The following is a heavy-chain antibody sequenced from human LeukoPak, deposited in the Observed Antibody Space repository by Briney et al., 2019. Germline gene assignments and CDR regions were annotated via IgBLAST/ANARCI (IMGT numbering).Heavy chain of an antibody. CDR1: GFTFSGYW. D-gene: IGHD3-3*01. J-gene: IGHJ6*03. CDR3: AAGGGWDPSFGVVTHIDA. V-gene: IGHV3-74*01. Sequence: GGSLRLSCAASGFTFSGYWLHWVRQGPEKGLELVSRIDNDGHGIIYADSVKGRFTTSRDNAKNTLYLQMNSLRVEDTAVYYCAAGGGWDPSFGVVTHIDAWGKGTTVAVS. CDR2: IDNDGHGI.